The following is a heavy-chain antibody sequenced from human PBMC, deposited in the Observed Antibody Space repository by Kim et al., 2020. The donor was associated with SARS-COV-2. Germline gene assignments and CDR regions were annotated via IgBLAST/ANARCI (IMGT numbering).Heavy chain of an antibody. J-gene: IGHJ2*01. D-gene: IGHD5-18*01. V-gene: IGHV1-8*01. CDR1: GYTFTSYD. CDR2: MNPNSGNT. CDR3: ARYGYSYGLGYWYFDL. Sequence: ASVKVSCKASGYTFTSYDINWVRQATGQGLEWMGWMNPNSGNTGYAQKFQGRVTMTRNTSISTAYMELSSLRSEDTAVYYCARYGYSYGLGYWYFDLWGRGTLVTVSS.